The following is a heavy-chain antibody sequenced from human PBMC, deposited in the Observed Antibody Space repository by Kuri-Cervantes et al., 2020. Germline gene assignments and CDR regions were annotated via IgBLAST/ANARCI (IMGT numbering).Heavy chain of an antibody. V-gene: IGHV3-15*01. D-gene: IGHD6-13*01. CDR2: IKSKTDGGTT. J-gene: IGHJ4*02. CDR1: GGSISSSNW. CDR3: TTGASSSWYELDY. Sequence: LSLTCAVSGGSISSSNWWSWVRQPPGKGLEWVGRIKSKTDGGTTDYAAPVKGRFTISRDDSKNTLYLQMNSLKTEDTAVYYCTTGASSSWYELDYWGQGTLVTVSS.